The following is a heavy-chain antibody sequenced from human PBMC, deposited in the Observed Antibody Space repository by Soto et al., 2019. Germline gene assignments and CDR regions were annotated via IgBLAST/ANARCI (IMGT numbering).Heavy chain of an antibody. D-gene: IGHD2-2*01. Sequence: GGSLRLSCAASGFTFSSYGMHWVRQAPGKGLEWVAVIWYDGSNKYYADSVKGRFTISRDNSKNTLYLQMNSLRAEDTAVYYCARDGARMGDIVVVPAAPGLDYWGQGTLVTVSS. CDR1: GFTFSSYG. J-gene: IGHJ4*02. V-gene: IGHV3-33*01. CDR2: IWYDGSNK. CDR3: ARDGARMGDIVVVPAAPGLDY.